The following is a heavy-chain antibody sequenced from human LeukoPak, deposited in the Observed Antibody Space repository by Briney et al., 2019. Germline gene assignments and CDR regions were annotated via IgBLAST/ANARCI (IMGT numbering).Heavy chain of an antibody. D-gene: IGHD6-13*01. Sequence: GGSLRLSRAASGFTFSSYAMSWVRQAPGKGLEWVSAISGSGGSTYYADSVKGRFTISRDNSKNTLYLQMNSLRAEDTAVYYCAKWGSSWYSDYHYYMDVWGKGTTVTISS. J-gene: IGHJ6*03. V-gene: IGHV3-23*01. CDR1: GFTFSSYA. CDR2: ISGSGGST. CDR3: AKWGSSWYSDYHYYMDV.